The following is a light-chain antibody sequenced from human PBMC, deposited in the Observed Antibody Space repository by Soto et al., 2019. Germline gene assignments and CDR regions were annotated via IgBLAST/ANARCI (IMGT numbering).Light chain of an antibody. Sequence: EIVLTQSPATLSLSPGERATLSCRASQSVSSYLAWYQQKPGQAPRLLIYDASNRATGIPARFSGSGSGTDFTLTISSLEPEDFAVYYWQQRSNWPPGYTFGQGTKLEIK. CDR2: DAS. CDR3: QQRSNWPPGYT. J-gene: IGKJ2*01. CDR1: QSVSSY. V-gene: IGKV3-11*01.